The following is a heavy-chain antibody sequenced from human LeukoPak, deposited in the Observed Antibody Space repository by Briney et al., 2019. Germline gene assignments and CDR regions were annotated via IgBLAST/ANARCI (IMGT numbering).Heavy chain of an antibody. CDR2: INPSGDPT. J-gene: IGHJ6*03. Sequence: ASVKVSCKASGYTFTSYYIHWVRQAPGQGLEWMGIINPSGDPTTYAQKFQGRVTMTSDMSTSTVYMELSSLRSEDTAVYYCARSSGYYSSLFYMHVWGKGTTVTVSS. D-gene: IGHD3-22*01. CDR3: ARSSGYYSSLFYMHV. CDR1: GYTFTSYY. V-gene: IGHV1-46*01.